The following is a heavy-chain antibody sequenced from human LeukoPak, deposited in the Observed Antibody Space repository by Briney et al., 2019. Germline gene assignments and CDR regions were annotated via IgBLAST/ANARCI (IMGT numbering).Heavy chain of an antibody. D-gene: IGHD3-22*01. CDR3: ARDDSTGYYYLDG. J-gene: IGHJ4*02. Sequence: GGSLRLSCAASGFTFSNYFMSWVRQAPGKGLEWVANIKEDGSEKYYVDSVKGRFTISRDNAKNSLYLEMNSLRAEDTAVYYCARDDSTGYYYLDGWGQGTLVTVSS. CDR1: GFTFSNYF. CDR2: IKEDGSEK. V-gene: IGHV3-7*05.